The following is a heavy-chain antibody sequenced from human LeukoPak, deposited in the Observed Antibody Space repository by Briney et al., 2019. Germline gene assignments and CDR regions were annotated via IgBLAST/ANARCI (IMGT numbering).Heavy chain of an antibody. V-gene: IGHV3-7*01. CDR3: ARGGYCSSTSCQGYYYYMDV. Sequence: QSGGSLRLSCAASGFTFSSYWMSWVRQAPGKGLEWVANIKQDGSEKYYVDSVKGRFTISRDNAKNSLYLQMNSLRAEDTAVYYCARGGYCSSTSCQGYYYYMDVWGKGTTVTVSS. CDR2: IKQDGSEK. D-gene: IGHD2-2*01. CDR1: GFTFSSYW. J-gene: IGHJ6*03.